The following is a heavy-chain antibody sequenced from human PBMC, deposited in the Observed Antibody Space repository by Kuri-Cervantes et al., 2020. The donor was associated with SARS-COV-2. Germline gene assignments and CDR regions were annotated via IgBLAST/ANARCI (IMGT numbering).Heavy chain of an antibody. CDR1: GFTFSNYW. V-gene: IGHV3-7*04. CDR3: ARDLDGYYYARSGYYFGRAPPKHWHFDL. D-gene: IGHD3-22*01. J-gene: IGHJ2*01. Sequence: GGSLRLSCAASGFTFSNYWMSWVHQSPGKGLEWVANIKQDGSEKYYVDSVKGRFIISRDNAKNSLYLQMNSLRAEDTAVYYCARDLDGYYYARSGYYFGRAPPKHWHFDLWGRGTLVTVSS. CDR2: IKQDGSEK.